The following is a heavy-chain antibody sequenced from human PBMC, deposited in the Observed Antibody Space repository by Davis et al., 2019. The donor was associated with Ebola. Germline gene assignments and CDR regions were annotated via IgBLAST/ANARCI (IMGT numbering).Heavy chain of an antibody. J-gene: IGHJ4*02. D-gene: IGHD4-17*01. V-gene: IGHV3-73*01. Sequence: GESLKISCAASGFTFSGSVMHWVRQASGKGLEWVGRIRSKANSYATAYAASVKGRFTISRDDSKNTAYLQMNSLKTEDTAVYYCTSQTTVTDYWGQGTLVTVSS. CDR3: TSQTTVTDY. CDR2: IRSKANSYAT. CDR1: GFTFSGSV.